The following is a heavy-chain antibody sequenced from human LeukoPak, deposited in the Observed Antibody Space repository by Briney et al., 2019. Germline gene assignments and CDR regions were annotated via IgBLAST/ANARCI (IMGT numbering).Heavy chain of an antibody. J-gene: IGHJ4*02. CDR2: ISGSGGST. CDR3: AKDKLPIVVVVAAAYYFDY. CDR1: GFTFSSYA. D-gene: IGHD2-15*01. Sequence: GGSLRLSCAASGFTFSSYAMSWVRQAPGKGLEWVSAISGSGGSTYYADSVKGRFTISRDNSKNTLYLQMNSLRAEDTAVYYCAKDKLPIVVVVAAAYYFDYWGQGTLVTVSS. V-gene: IGHV3-23*01.